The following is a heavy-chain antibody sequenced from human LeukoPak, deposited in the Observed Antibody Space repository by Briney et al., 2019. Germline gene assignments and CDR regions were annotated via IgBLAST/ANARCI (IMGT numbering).Heavy chain of an antibody. Sequence: GGSLRLSCVVSGFTFRSHSMNWVRQAPGKGLEWVSYITSGGRIIYYADSVKGRFTISRDNAKNSLYLQMNSLRDEDTAVYYCARHLGGSGISDYWGQGTLVTVSS. CDR2: ITSGGRII. V-gene: IGHV3-48*02. CDR3: ARHLGGSGISDY. CDR1: GFTFRSHS. J-gene: IGHJ4*02. D-gene: IGHD2-15*01.